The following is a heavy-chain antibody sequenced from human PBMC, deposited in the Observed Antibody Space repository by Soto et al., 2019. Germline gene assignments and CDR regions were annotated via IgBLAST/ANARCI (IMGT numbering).Heavy chain of an antibody. D-gene: IGHD6-19*01. CDR1: GYTFTSYG. CDR2: ISAYNGNT. J-gene: IGHJ5*02. Sequence: GASVKVSCKASGYTFTSYGISWVRQAPGQGLEWMGWISAYNGNTNYAQKLQGRVTMTTDTSTSTAYMELRSLRSDDTAVYYCARDWLLRPYPGIAVAGTWFDPWGQGTLVTVSS. CDR3: ARDWLLRPYPGIAVAGTWFDP. V-gene: IGHV1-18*01.